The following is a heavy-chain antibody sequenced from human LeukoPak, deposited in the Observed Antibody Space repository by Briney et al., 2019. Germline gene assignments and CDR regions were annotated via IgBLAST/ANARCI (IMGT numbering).Heavy chain of an antibody. CDR2: IYSGGST. Sequence: SQTLSLTCTVSGGSMTVYYWRWIRQPPGKGLDWIGNIYSGGSTKYNPSLESRVTISIDTSKRQFSLDLSSVTAADTAVYYCARRVAATGMVDSWGQGTLVTVSS. D-gene: IGHD6-25*01. CDR3: ARRVAATGMVDS. CDR1: GGSMTVYY. V-gene: IGHV4-4*09. J-gene: IGHJ4*02.